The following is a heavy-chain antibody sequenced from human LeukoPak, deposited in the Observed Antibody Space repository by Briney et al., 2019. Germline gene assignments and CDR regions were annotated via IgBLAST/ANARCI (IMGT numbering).Heavy chain of an antibody. D-gene: IGHD3-22*01. J-gene: IGHJ4*02. Sequence: SGGSLRLSCAASGFTFSSYAMSWVRQAPGKGLEWVSAISGSAGSTYYADSVKGRFTISRDNSKNTLYLQMNSLRAEDTGVYYCAREQPYYYDSSGTALMAEIKYYFDYWGQGTLVTVSS. CDR1: GFTFSSYA. V-gene: IGHV3-23*01. CDR3: AREQPYYYDSSGTALMAEIKYYFDY. CDR2: ISGSAGST.